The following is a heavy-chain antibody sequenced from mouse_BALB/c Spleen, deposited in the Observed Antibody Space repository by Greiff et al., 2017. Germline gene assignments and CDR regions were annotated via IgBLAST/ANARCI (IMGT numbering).Heavy chain of an antibody. CDR1: GFSLTGYG. CDR3: ASNNYGNPYWYFDV. J-gene: IGHJ1*01. V-gene: IGHV2-6-7*01. CDR2: IWGDGST. Sequence: VQVVESGPGLVAPSQSLSITCTVSGFSLTGYGVNWVRQPPGKGLEWLGMIWGDGSTDYNSALKSRLSISKDHSKSQVFLKMNSLQTDDTARYYCASNNYGNPYWYFDVWGAGTTVTVSS. D-gene: IGHD2-1*01.